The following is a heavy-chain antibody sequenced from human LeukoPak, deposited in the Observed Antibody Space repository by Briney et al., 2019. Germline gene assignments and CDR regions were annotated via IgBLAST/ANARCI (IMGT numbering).Heavy chain of an antibody. D-gene: IGHD2-15*01. V-gene: IGHV1-46*01. CDR1: GYTFTSYY. J-gene: IGHJ5*02. CDR3: ARGRGRIVVVVAQAQNHWFDP. CDR2: INPSGGST. Sequence: GASVKVSCKASGYTFTSYYMHWVRQAPGQGLEWMGIINPSGGSTSYAQKFQGRVTMTRDTSTSTVYMELSSLRSEDTAVYYCARGRGRIVVVVAQAQNHWFDPWGQGTLVTVSS.